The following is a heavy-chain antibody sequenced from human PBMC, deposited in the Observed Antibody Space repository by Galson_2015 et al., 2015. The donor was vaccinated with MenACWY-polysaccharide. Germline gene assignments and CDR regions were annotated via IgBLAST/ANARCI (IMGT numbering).Heavy chain of an antibody. CDR1: GDIFNSQA. CDR2: IIPTLDIV. CDR3: AKTAQHTIFGVVRQRVVLDS. V-gene: IGHV1-69*04. D-gene: IGHD3-3*01. J-gene: IGHJ4*02. Sequence: SVKVSCKATGDIFNSQAFSWVRQAPGQGLEWMGRIIPTLDIVHYAQKVQDRVTITADKSTSTVYIEVNSLRSEDTAMYYCAKTAQHTIFGVVRQRVVLDSWGQGTLVTVSS.